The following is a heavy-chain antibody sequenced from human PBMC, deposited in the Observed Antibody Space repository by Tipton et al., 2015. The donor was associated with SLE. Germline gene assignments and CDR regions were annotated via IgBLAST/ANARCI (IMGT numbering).Heavy chain of an antibody. D-gene: IGHD6-6*01. CDR2: ISGSGGST. Sequence: SLRLSCAASGFTFSSYAMSWVRQAPGKGLEWVSAISGSGGSTYYADSVKGRFTISRDNSKNTLYLQMNSLRAEDTAVYYCAKDGDGIAARPGAFDIWGQGTMVTVSS. J-gene: IGHJ3*02. V-gene: IGHV3-23*01. CDR1: GFTFSSYA. CDR3: AKDGDGIAARPGAFDI.